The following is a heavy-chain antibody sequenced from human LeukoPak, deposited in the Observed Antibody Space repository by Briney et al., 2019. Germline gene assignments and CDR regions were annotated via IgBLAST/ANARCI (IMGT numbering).Heavy chain of an antibody. CDR3: ARPYCSGGSCYSMGFDP. CDR1: GFTFSSYW. V-gene: IGHV4-34*01. J-gene: IGHJ5*02. Sequence: PGGSLRLSCAASGFTFSSYWMSWVRQPPGKGLEWIGEINHSGSTNYNPSLKSRVTISVDTSKNQFSLKLSSVTAADTAVYYCARPYCSGGSCYSMGFDPWGQGTLVTVSS. D-gene: IGHD2-15*01. CDR2: INHSGST.